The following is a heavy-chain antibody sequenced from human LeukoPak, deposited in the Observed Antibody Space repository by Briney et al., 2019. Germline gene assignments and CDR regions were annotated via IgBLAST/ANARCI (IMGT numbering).Heavy chain of an antibody. J-gene: IGHJ5*02. CDR2: IIPIFGTA. D-gene: IGHD2-2*01. V-gene: IGHV1-69*05. CDR1: GGTFSSYA. CDR3: ARLSPSQVVPAAVGWFDP. Sequence: ASVKVSCKASGGTFSSYAISWVRQAPGPGLEWMGGIIPIFGTANYAQKFQGRVTITTDESTSTAYMELSSLRSEDTAVYYCARLSPSQVVPAAVGWFDPWGQGNLVTVLS.